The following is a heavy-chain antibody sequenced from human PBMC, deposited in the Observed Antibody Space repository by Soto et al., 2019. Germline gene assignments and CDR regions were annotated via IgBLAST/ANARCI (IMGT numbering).Heavy chain of an antibody. CDR3: ARGIEMARIGWFDP. CDR2: IYPGDADI. D-gene: IGHD5-12*01. Sequence: PGESLKISCKGSGYRFTRFWIGWVRQMPGKGLEWLGIIYPGDADIRYTPSFQGQVTMSADKSISTAYLQWSSLKASDTAIYYCARGIEMARIGWFDPWGKGTLVTVS. J-gene: IGHJ5*02. V-gene: IGHV5-51*01. CDR1: GYRFTRFW.